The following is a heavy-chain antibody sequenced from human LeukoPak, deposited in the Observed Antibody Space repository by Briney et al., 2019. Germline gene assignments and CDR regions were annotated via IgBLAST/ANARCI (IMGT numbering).Heavy chain of an antibody. D-gene: IGHD2-2*01. J-gene: IGHJ5*02. CDR3: ARDPYCSSTSCYGVFNWFDP. CDR2: ISSSSYI. Sequence: PGGSLRLSCAASGFTFSSYSMNWVRQAPGKGLEWVSSISSSSYIYYADSVKGRFTISRDNAKNSLYLQMNSLRAEDTAVYYCARDPYCSSTSCYGVFNWFDPWGQGTLVTVSS. V-gene: IGHV3-21*01. CDR1: GFTFSSYS.